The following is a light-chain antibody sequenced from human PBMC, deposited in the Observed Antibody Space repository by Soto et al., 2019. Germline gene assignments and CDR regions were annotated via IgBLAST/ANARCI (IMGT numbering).Light chain of an antibody. Sequence: IVMTHSPGTLSVSPGERSTLPCRASQVXSSNTALCPQITGQTPSVLXDGASTRATGSPVRCSGSGSATEFTLTISSRQSEDFAVYYFHQYDDGPYTFGQGTKVDI. CDR3: HQYDDGPYT. CDR1: QVXSSN. CDR2: GAS. J-gene: IGKJ2*01. V-gene: IGKV3-15*01.